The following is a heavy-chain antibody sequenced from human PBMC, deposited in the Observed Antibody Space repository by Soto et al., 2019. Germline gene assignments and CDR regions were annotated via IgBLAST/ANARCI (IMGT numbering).Heavy chain of an antibody. J-gene: IGHJ4*02. CDR2: ISYDGSNK. CDR3: ARAGGLLLDY. D-gene: IGHD2-15*01. CDR1: GFTFSSYG. Sequence: QVQLVESGGGVVQPGRSLRLSCAASGFTFSSYGMHWVRQAPGKGLEWVAVISYDGSNKYYADSVKGRFTISRDNSKNTLYLQINSLRAEDTAVYYCARAGGLLLDYWGQGTLVTVSS. V-gene: IGHV3-30*03.